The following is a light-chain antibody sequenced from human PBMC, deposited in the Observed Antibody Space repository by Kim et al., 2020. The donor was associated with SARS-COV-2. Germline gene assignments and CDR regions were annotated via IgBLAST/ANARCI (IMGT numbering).Light chain of an antibody. V-gene: IGLV3-1*01. CDR1: KLGDKY. Sequence: VSPGQTASITCSGDKLGDKYACWYQQKPGQSPVLVIYQDSKRPSGIPERFPGSNSGNTATLTISGTQAMDEADYYCQAWDSSSWVFGGGTQLTVL. CDR3: QAWDSSSWV. CDR2: QDS. J-gene: IGLJ3*02.